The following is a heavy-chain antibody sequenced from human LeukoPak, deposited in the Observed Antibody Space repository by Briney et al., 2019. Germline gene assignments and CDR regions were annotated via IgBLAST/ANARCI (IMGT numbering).Heavy chain of an antibody. CDR1: GGTFSSYA. V-gene: IGHV1-69*13. CDR2: IIPIFGTA. CDR3: ARENIVATSDQSIFDY. Sequence: VASVKVSCKASGGTFSSYAISWVRQAPGQGLEWMGGIIPIFGTANYAQKFQGRVTITADESTSTAYMELSSLRSEDTAVYYCARENIVATSDQSIFDYWGQGTLVTVSS. D-gene: IGHD5-12*01. J-gene: IGHJ4*02.